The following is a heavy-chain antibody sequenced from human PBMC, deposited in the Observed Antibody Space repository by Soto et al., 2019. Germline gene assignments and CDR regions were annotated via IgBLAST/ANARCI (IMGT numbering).Heavy chain of an antibody. Sequence: QVQLVQSGAEVKKPGASVKVSCKASGYIFSNYGISWVRQAPGQGLEWMGWISAYNGNTNYAQKFQGRVTMTTDTSMSTAYMELRSLRSDDTAVYYCASQDYGDYFDMDVWGQGTTVTVSS. CDR2: ISAYNGNT. CDR3: ASQDYGDYFDMDV. J-gene: IGHJ6*02. V-gene: IGHV1-18*01. CDR1: GYIFSNYG. D-gene: IGHD4-17*01.